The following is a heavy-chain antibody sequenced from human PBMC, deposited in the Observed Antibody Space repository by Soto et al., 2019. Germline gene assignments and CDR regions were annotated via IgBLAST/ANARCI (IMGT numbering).Heavy chain of an antibody. V-gene: IGHV4-59*01. CDR1: GGSISSYY. D-gene: IGHD4-17*01. Sequence: SETLSLTCTVSGGSISSYYWSWIRQPPGKGLEWIGYIYYSGSTNYNPSLKSRVTISVDTSKNQFSLKLSSVTAADTAVYYCAREGFNGDLSYGMDVWGQGTTVTSP. CDR3: AREGFNGDLSYGMDV. J-gene: IGHJ6*02. CDR2: IYYSGST.